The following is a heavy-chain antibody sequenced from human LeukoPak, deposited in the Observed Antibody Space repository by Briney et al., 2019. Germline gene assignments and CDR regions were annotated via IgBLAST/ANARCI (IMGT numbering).Heavy chain of an antibody. CDR1: GGSISSGGYY. CDR3: TRRHPGSGYSYDF. D-gene: IGHD3-22*01. CDR2: IYYSGST. J-gene: IGHJ4*02. Sequence: SETLSLTCTVSGGSISSGGYYWSWIRRPPGKGLEWIGSIYYSGSTYYNPSLKSRVTISVDTSKNQFSLKLTSVTAADTAVYYCTRRHPGSGYSYDFWGQGTLVTVPS. V-gene: IGHV4-39*01.